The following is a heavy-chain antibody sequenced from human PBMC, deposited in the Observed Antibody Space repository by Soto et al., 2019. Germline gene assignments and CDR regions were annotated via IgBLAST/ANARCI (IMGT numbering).Heavy chain of an antibody. CDR2: IYHMGST. D-gene: IGHD2-8*02. J-gene: IGHJ4*02. Sequence: PSETLSLTCNVAGDSISSSNWWSWVRQPPGKGLEWIGEIYHMGSTNYNPSLKSRVTISVDTSKNQFSLKLTSVTAADTAVYYCARDKITGLFDYWGQGTLVTVSS. CDR1: GDSISSSNW. CDR3: ARDKITGLFDY. V-gene: IGHV4-4*02.